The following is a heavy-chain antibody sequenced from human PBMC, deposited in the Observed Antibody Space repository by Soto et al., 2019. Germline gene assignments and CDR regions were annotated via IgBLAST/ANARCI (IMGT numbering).Heavy chain of an antibody. Sequence: GGSLRLSCAASGFTFSSYGMHWVRQAPGKGLEWVAVIWYDGSNKYYADSVKGRFTISRDNSKNTLYLQMNSLRAEDTAVYYCARDRYYDSSGSTLDYWGQGTLVTVSS. CDR3: ARDRYYDSSGSTLDY. CDR1: GFTFSSYG. D-gene: IGHD3-22*01. V-gene: IGHV3-33*01. CDR2: IWYDGSNK. J-gene: IGHJ4*02.